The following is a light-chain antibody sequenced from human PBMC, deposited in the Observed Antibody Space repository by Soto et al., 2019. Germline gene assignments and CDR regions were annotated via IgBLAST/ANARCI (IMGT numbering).Light chain of an antibody. J-gene: IGLJ1*01. CDR3: KSYAGSNTYV. CDR2: EVV. CDR1: KSDIGVYDF. V-gene: IGLV2-8*01. Sequence: QSALTQPPSASGSPGQSVTISCTGTKSDIGVYDFVSWYQQHPGKAPRLIIYEVVQRPSGVPDRFSGSKSGNTASLTVSGLQSADEADYFCKSYAGSNTYVFGSGTKLTVL.